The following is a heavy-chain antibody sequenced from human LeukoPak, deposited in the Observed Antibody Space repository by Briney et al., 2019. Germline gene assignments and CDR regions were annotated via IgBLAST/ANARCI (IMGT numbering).Heavy chain of an antibody. D-gene: IGHD5-24*01. V-gene: IGHV4-59*01. J-gene: IGHJ4*02. CDR2: IYYSGST. CDR1: GGSISSYY. CDR3: ARERLSRDGYNYVDY. Sequence: KASETLSLTCTVSGGSISSYYWSWIRQPPGKGLEWIGYIYYSGSTNYNPSLKSRVTISVDTSKNQFSLKLSSVTAADTAVYYCARERLSRDGYNYVDYWGQGTLVTVSS.